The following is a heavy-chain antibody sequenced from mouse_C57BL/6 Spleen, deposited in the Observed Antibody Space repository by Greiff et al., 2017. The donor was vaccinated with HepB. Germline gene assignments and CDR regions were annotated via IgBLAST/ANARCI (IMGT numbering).Heavy chain of an antibody. CDR3: ARKGTAPYYFDY. CDR2: INPSNGGT. D-gene: IGHD2-14*01. V-gene: IGHV1-53*01. CDR1: GYTFTSYW. J-gene: IGHJ2*01. Sequence: VQLQQPGTELVKPGASVKLSCKASGYTFTSYWMHWVKQRPGQGLEWIGNINPSNGGTNYNEKFKSKATLTVDKTSSTAYMQLSSLTSEDSAVYCCARKGTAPYYFDYWGQGTTLTVSS.